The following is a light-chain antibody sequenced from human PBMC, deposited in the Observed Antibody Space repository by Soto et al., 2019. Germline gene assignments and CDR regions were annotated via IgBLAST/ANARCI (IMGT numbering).Light chain of an antibody. CDR3: SSYASSSTYV. J-gene: IGLJ1*01. V-gene: IGLV2-23*01. CDR2: EGS. Sequence: QSALTQPASVSGCPGQSITISCTGTSSDVGTYNLVSWYQQHPGKAPKLMIYEGSKRPSGVSNRFSGSKSGNTASLTISGLQAEDEADYYCSSYASSSTYVFGTGTKVTVL. CDR1: SSDVGTYNL.